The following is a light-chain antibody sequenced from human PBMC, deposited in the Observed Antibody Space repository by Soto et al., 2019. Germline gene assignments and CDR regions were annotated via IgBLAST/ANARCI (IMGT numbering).Light chain of an antibody. Sequence: IVLTQSPGTLSLSPGDRATLSRRASQTIRNNYLAWYQQKRGQPPRLLISGASSRATGIPDRFSGSGSGTDFTLTISRLEPEDFAVYFCQQYGDSPLLTFGGGTKVDIK. CDR3: QQYGDSPLLT. CDR1: QTIRNNY. CDR2: GAS. V-gene: IGKV3-20*01. J-gene: IGKJ4*01.